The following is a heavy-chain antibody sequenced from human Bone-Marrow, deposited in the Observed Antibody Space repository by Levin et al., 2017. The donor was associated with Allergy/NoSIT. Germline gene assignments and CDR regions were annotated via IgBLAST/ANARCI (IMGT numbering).Heavy chain of an antibody. V-gene: IGHV3-11*01. CDR3: AREYYYDSSGYSLGAFDI. CDR2: ISSSGSTI. Sequence: GESLKISCAASGFTFSDYYMSWIRQAPGKGLEWVSYISSSGSTIYYADSVKGRFTISRDNAKNSLYLQMNSLRAEDTAVYYCAREYYYDSSGYSLGAFDIWGQGTMVTVSS. D-gene: IGHD3-22*01. J-gene: IGHJ3*02. CDR1: GFTFSDYY.